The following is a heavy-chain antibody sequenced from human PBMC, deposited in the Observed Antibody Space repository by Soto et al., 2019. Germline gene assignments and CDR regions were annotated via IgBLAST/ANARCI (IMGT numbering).Heavy chain of an antibody. V-gene: IGHV1-69*13. CDR2: IIPIFGTA. Sequence: SVKVSCKASGGTFSSYAISWVRQAPGQGLEWMGGIIPIFGTANYAQKFQGRVTITADESTSTAYMELSSLRSDDTAVYYCARDYDSSFGNWFDPWGQGTLVTVSS. CDR1: GGTFSSYA. J-gene: IGHJ5*02. D-gene: IGHD3-22*01. CDR3: ARDYDSSFGNWFDP.